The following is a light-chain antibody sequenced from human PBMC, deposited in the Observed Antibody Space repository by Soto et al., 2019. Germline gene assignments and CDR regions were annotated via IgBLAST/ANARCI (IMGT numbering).Light chain of an antibody. CDR3: QQYATSPIT. Sequence: EIVLTQSPGTLSLSPGERATLSCRASQTVISNYLAWYQQKPGQAPRLLIHTASRRATGIPDRFGGSGSGTDVTLTISRLDPEDFEVYFCQQYATSPITFGQGTRLEIK. CDR1: QTVISNY. J-gene: IGKJ5*01. V-gene: IGKV3-20*01. CDR2: TAS.